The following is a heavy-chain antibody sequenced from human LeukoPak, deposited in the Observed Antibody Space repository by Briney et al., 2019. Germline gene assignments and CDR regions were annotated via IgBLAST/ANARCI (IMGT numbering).Heavy chain of an antibody. CDR1: GFTFSSYA. J-gene: IGHJ4*02. CDR2: ISCSGGST. D-gene: IGHD1-26*01. CDR3: ATEVGANLDY. Sequence: GGSLRLSCAASGFTFSSYAMSWVRQAPGKGLEWVSDISCSGGSTYYADSVKGRFTISRDNSKNTLYLQMNSVRAEDTAVYYCATEVGANLDYWGQGTLVTVSS. V-gene: IGHV3-23*01.